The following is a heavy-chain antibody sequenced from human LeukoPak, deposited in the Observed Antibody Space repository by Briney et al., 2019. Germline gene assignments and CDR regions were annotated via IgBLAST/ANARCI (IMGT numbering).Heavy chain of an antibody. CDR2: ISHSGST. D-gene: IGHD7-27*01. V-gene: IGHV4-34*01. J-gene: IGHJ4*02. Sequence: PSETLSLTCAIYDGSFSGYYWSWIRQPPGKGLEWIGGISHSGSTNYNPSLESRVPISLDTSKTHSSLRLTSVTAADTAVYYCAGGSTGSAYDYWGQGALVTVSP. CDR1: DGSFSGYY. CDR3: AGGSTGSAYDY.